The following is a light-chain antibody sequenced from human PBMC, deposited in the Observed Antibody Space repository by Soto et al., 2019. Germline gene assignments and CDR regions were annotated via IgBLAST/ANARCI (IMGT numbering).Light chain of an antibody. CDR1: QSVSNN. CDR2: GAS. Sequence: EIVLTQSPATLSVSPGERAALSCRASQSVSNNLAWYQQRPGQPPRLLIFGASTRATGIPARLSGSGSEAEFDLTISTLQSEDFGVYYCQQYSVWPLTFGGGTKVDIK. J-gene: IGKJ4*01. CDR3: QQYSVWPLT. V-gene: IGKV3D-15*01.